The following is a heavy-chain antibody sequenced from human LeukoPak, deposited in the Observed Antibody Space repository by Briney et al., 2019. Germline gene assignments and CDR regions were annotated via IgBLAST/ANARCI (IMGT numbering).Heavy chain of an antibody. CDR3: ARVWGAAGTSHFDY. V-gene: IGHV4-31*03. CDR1: GGSISSGGYY. CDR2: IYHSGST. Sequence: SETLSLTCTVSGGSISSGGYYWSWIRQHPGKGLEWIGYIYHSGSTYYNPSLKSRVTILVGTSKNQFSLKLTSVTAADTAVYYCARVWGAAGTSHFDYWGQGTLVTVSS. J-gene: IGHJ4*02. D-gene: IGHD6-13*01.